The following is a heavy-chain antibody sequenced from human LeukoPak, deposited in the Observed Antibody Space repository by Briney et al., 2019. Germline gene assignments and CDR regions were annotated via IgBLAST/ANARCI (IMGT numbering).Heavy chain of an antibody. CDR2: ISGSGGST. Sequence: GGSLRLSCVASGFTFSDYAMTWVRQAPGKGLEWVSAISGSGGSTYYADSVKGRFTISRDNSKNTLYLQMNSLRAEDTAVYYCASSRTVVPAANPPIVFDYWGQGTLVTVSS. CDR1: GFTFSDYA. J-gene: IGHJ4*02. D-gene: IGHD2-2*01. V-gene: IGHV3-23*01. CDR3: ASSRTVVPAANPPIVFDY.